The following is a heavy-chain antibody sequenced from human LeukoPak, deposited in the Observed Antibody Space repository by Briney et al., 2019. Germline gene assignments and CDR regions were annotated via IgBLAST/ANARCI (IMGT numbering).Heavy chain of an antibody. CDR1: GFTFSNYD. J-gene: IGHJ5*02. Sequence: GGSLRLSCAASGFTFSNYDMHWVRQAPGKGLEWVSSISSSSSYIYYADSVKGRFTISRDNAKNSLYLQMNSLRAEDTAVYYCARALAIAAPFDPWGQGTLVTVSS. CDR2: ISSSSSYI. D-gene: IGHD6-13*01. CDR3: ARALAIAAPFDP. V-gene: IGHV3-21*01.